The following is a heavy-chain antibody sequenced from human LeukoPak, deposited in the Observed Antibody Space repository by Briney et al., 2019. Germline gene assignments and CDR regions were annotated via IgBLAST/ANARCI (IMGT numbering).Heavy chain of an antibody. CDR3: ARHSADYGDFSNWFDP. CDR1: GGSFSGYY. V-gene: IGHV4-34*01. CDR2: INHSGST. D-gene: IGHD4-17*01. J-gene: IGHJ5*02. Sequence: SETLSLTCAVYGGSFSGYYWSWIRQPPGKGLERIGEINHSGSTNYNPSLKSRVTISVDTSKNQFSLKLSSVTAADTAVYYCARHSADYGDFSNWFDPWGQGTLVTVSS.